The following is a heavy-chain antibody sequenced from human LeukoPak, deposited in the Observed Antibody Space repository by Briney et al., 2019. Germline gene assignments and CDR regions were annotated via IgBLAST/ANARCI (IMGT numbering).Heavy chain of an antibody. Sequence: NPSETLSLTCTVSGGSISSNNYYWGWIRQPPGKGLEWIGSIYYSGNTYYNPSLKSRVTISVDTSKNQFSLKLSSVTAADTAVFYCARLWSGLRPPDYWGQGTLVTVFS. CDR3: ARLWSGLRPPDY. J-gene: IGHJ4*02. V-gene: IGHV4-39*01. D-gene: IGHD3-3*01. CDR2: IYYSGNT. CDR1: GGSISSNNYY.